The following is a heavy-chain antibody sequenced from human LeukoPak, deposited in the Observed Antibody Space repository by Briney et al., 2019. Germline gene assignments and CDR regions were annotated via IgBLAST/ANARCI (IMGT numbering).Heavy chain of an antibody. CDR2: INPSGGST. V-gene: IGHV1-46*01. CDR1: GYTFTSNY. D-gene: IGHD1-26*01. J-gene: IGHJ4*02. Sequence: GASVKVSCKASGYTFTSNYMLWVRQAPGQGLEWVGIINPSGGSTSYAQKFQGRVTMTRDTSTSTVYMELSSLRSEDTAVYYCARVGGNYPIIWGQGSLVTVSS. CDR3: ARVGGNYPII.